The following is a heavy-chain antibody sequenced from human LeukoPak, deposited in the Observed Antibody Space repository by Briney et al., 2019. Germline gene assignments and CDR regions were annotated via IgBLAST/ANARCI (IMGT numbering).Heavy chain of an antibody. V-gene: IGHV4-34*01. J-gene: IGHJ4*02. CDR3: ARQEVYCSSTSCYARGYSYGTFFDY. CDR1: GGSVSNYY. CDR2: INHNGST. Sequence: SETLSLTCTVSGGSVSNYYWSWIRQPPGKGLEWIGEINHNGSTNYNPSLKSRVTISVDTSKNQFSLKLSSVTAADTAVYYCARQEVYCSSTSCYARGYSYGTFFDYWGQGTLVTVSS. D-gene: IGHD2-2*01.